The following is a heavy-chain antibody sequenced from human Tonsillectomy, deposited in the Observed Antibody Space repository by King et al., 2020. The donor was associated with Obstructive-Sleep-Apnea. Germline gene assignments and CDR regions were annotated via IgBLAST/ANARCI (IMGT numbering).Heavy chain of an antibody. J-gene: IGHJ4*02. CDR2: SRSKTDGGTT. Sequence: VQLVESGGGLVKPGGSLRLSCAASGFAFSNAWMTWVRQAPGKGLEWVGRSRSKTDGGTTNYAAPVKGRFTMSRDDSKNTGYLQMNSLKSEDTAVYYCTTLIWFGEFLYGSRDYWGQGTLVTVSS. D-gene: IGHD3-10*01. CDR1: GFAFSNAW. CDR3: TTLIWFGEFLYGSRDY. V-gene: IGHV3-15*01.